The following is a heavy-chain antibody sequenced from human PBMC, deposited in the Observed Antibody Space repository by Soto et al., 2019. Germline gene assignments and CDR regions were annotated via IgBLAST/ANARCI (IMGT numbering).Heavy chain of an antibody. V-gene: IGHV1-69*13. J-gene: IGHJ6*02. CDR1: GGTFSSYA. D-gene: IGHD2-15*01. CDR3: ARDDCSGGSCYGYGMDV. CDR2: IIPIFGTA. Sequence: SVKLSCKASGGTFSSYAISWVRQAPGQGLEWMGGIIPIFGTANYAQKFQGRVTITADESTSTAYMELSSLRSEDTAVYYCARDDCSGGSCYGYGMDVWGQGTTVTVSS.